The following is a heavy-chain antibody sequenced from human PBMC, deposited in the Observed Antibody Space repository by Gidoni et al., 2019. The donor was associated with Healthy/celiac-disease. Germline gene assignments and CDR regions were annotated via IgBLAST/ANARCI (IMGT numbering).Heavy chain of an antibody. D-gene: IGHD2-2*01. Sequence: QVQLVQSGAEVKKPGASVKVSCKASGYTFTSYAMHWVRQAPGQRLEWMGWINAGNGNTKYSQKFQGRVTITRDTSASTAYMELSSLRSEDTAVYYCARGSMWVGGQLLPDYWGQGTLVTVSS. CDR2: INAGNGNT. CDR3: ARGSMWVGGQLLPDY. J-gene: IGHJ4*02. V-gene: IGHV1-3*01. CDR1: GYTFTSYA.